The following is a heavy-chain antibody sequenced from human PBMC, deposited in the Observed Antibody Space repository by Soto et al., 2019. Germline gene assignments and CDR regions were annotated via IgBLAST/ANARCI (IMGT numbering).Heavy chain of an antibody. V-gene: IGHV4-30-4*01. CDR3: ARGTYQLLLGSWFDP. Sequence: SETLSLTCTVSGGSISSGDYYWSWIRQPPGKGLEWIGYIYYSGSTYYNPSLKSRVTISVDTSKNQFSLKLSSVTAADTAVYYCARGTYQLLLGSWFDPWGQGTLVTVSS. J-gene: IGHJ5*02. CDR1: GGSISSGDYY. CDR2: IYYSGST. D-gene: IGHD2-2*01.